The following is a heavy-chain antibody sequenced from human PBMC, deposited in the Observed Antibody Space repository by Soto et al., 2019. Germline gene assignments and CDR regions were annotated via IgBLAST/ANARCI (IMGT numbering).Heavy chain of an antibody. CDR3: ARDGSGLAVSTTDY. Sequence: PGESLRLSCSASGLTLSDYTMHWVRQAPGRGLEWVSSFSSSGNYKNYADSVKGRFTISRDSAEKSLYLQMNSLRAEDTAFYYCARDGSGLAVSTTDYWGQGTLVTLSS. V-gene: IGHV3-21*01. CDR2: FSSSGNYK. D-gene: IGHD4-17*01. J-gene: IGHJ4*02. CDR1: GLTLSDYT.